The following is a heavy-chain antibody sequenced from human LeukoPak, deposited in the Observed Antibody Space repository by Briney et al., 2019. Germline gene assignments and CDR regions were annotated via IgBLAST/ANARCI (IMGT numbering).Heavy chain of an antibody. V-gene: IGHV3-48*02. CDR1: GFTFSNYN. J-gene: IGHJ4*02. CDR2: ISSSGGSI. D-gene: IGHD1-26*01. Sequence: GGSLRLSCAASGFTFSNYNMNWVRQAPGKGLEWVSYISSSGGSIYYADSVKGRFTISRDNAKNSLYLQMNSLRDEDTAVYYCARDGSYSGSLDYWGQGTLVTVPS. CDR3: ARDGSYSGSLDY.